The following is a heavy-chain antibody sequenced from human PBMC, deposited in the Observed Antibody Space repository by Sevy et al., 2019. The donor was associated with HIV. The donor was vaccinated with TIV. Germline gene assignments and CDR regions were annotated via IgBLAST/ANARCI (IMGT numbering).Heavy chain of an antibody. CDR2: LCYDGSII. V-gene: IGHV3-33*01. Sequence: GGSLRLSFTPSGFTSSNHGIPWVRQAPAKGPEWVAILCYDGSIIYYEDSAKGRFTISRDNSRNKLYLQMYDLRPEDTAVYYCVRESSHDFWSGYWGYLDYWGQGTLVTVSS. D-gene: IGHD3-3*01. CDR3: VRESSHDFWSGYWGYLDY. J-gene: IGHJ4*02. CDR1: GFTSSNHG.